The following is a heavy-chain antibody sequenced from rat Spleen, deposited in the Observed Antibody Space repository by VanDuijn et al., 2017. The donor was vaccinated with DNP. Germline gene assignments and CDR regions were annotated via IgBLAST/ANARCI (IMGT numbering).Heavy chain of an antibody. Sequence: EVQLVESGGDLVQPGRSLKLSCVASGFTFNNYWMTWIRQVPGKGLDWVASITSSGGTTYYPDSVKGRFTISRDNAKSSLYLQMDSLRSEDTATYYCTSPVPSGHYVMDAWGQGTSVTVSS. V-gene: IGHV5-31*01. J-gene: IGHJ4*01. CDR1: GFTFNNYW. D-gene: IGHD4-3*01. CDR3: TSPVPSGHYVMDA. CDR2: ITSSGGTT.